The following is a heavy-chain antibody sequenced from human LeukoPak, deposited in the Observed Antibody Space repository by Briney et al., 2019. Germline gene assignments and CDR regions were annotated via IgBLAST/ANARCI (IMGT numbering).Heavy chain of an antibody. V-gene: IGHV4-39*07. J-gene: IGHJ3*02. Sequence: PSETLSLPCTVSGGSISINSYYWGRVRQPPGKGLELLWSIYYRGRPYYNTYLKSRVPLSVDTENNQSSQKLRSMPAAARAVYYCARLSLVHPSYYYDSSGYPLWAFDIWGQGTMVTVSS. D-gene: IGHD3-22*01. CDR1: GGSISINSYY. CDR2: IYYRGRP. CDR3: ARLSLVHPSYYYDSSGYPLWAFDI.